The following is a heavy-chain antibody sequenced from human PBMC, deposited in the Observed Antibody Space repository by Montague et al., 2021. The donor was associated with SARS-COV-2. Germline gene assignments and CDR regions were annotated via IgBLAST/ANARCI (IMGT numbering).Heavy chain of an antibody. J-gene: IGHJ4*02. V-gene: IGHV4-61*02. CDR3: ARGVLRYFDWTSPFDY. Sequence: TLSLTCTVSGGSISSGSYYWSWIRQPTGKGLEWIGRIYTSGSTNYXPSLKSRDTISVDTSKNQFSLKLSSVTAADTAVYYCARGVLRYFDWTSPFDYWGQGTLVTVSS. CDR1: GGSISSGSYY. D-gene: IGHD3-9*01. CDR2: IYTSGST.